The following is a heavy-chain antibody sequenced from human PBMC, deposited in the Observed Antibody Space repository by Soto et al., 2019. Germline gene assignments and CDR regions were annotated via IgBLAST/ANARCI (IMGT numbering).Heavy chain of an antibody. CDR1: GGSLSGGTNY. Sequence: PSETLSLTCTVSGGSLSGGTNYWSWVRQSPGKEMEWIGYVYNSGSTNYNPSLKSRVTISEDTSKSQFSLKVNSMTAADTAVYYCARYRREAVAGYTLDNWGQGILVTVSS. J-gene: IGHJ4*02. CDR2: VYNSGST. D-gene: IGHD6-13*01. CDR3: ARYRREAVAGYTLDN. V-gene: IGHV4-61*01.